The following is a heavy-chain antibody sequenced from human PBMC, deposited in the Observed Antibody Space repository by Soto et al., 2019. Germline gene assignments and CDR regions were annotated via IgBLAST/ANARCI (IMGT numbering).Heavy chain of an antibody. J-gene: IGHJ2*01. CDR2: ISGSGGVT. V-gene: IGHV3-23*01. Sequence: PGWSLRLSCTASGFSFNSNAMSWVRQAPGKGLEWVSVISGSGGVTFYADSVKGRFFISRDNSKNTLSLQMNSLRVEDTAVYYCARRATTSAGYFDLWGRGTLVTVPQ. CDR3: ARRATTSAGYFDL. D-gene: IGHD1-1*01. CDR1: GFSFNSNA.